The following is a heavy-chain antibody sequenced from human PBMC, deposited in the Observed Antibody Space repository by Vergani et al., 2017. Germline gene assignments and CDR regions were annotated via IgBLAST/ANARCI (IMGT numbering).Heavy chain of an antibody. CDR3: ARGRGLGDFSYYYGMDV. D-gene: IGHD3-3*01. CDR2: IYTSGST. J-gene: IGHJ6*02. V-gene: IGHV4-61*02. CDR1: GGSISSGSYY. Sequence: QVQLQESGPGLVKPSQTLSLTCTVSGGSISSGSYYWSWIRQPAGKGLEWIGRIYTSGSTNYNPSLKSRVTIAVDTSKNQFSLKLSSVTAADPAGYYCARGRGLGDFSYYYGMDVWGQGTTVTVSS.